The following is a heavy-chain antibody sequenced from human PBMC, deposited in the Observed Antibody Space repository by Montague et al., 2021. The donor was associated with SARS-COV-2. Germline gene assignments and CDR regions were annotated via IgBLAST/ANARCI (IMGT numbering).Heavy chain of an antibody. CDR3: TRHVHMTWPEPSPGFDY. CDR2: VHYSGXP. V-gene: IGHV4-39*01. J-gene: IGHJ4*02. Sequence: SETLSLTCTVSGDSISSSSYNWGWIRQPPGKGLEWIGSVHYSGXPXYXXXXKXRVTIYVGTSKNQLSLKLSSVTAADTAVYYCTRHVHMTWPEPSPGFDYWGQGTLVTVSS. D-gene: IGHD1-1*01. CDR1: GDSISSSSYN.